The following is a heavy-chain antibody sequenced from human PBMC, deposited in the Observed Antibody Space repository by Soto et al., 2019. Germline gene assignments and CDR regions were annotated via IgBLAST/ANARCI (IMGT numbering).Heavy chain of an antibody. Sequence: ASVKVSCKASGYTFTGYYMHWVRQAPGQGLEWMGWINPNSGGTNYAQKFQGWVTMTRDTSISTAYMELSRLRSDDTAVYYSARGQLSYGGNIIDIWGQGTMVTVSS. CDR2: INPNSGGT. J-gene: IGHJ3*02. V-gene: IGHV1-2*04. CDR3: ARGQLSYGGNIIDI. D-gene: IGHD4-17*01. CDR1: GYTFTGYY.